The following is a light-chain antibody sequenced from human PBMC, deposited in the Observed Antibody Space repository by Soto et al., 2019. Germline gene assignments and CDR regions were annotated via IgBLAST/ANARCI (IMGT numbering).Light chain of an antibody. V-gene: IGLV2-14*01. J-gene: IGLJ1*01. CDR2: EVT. Sequence: QSALTQPASVSASPGQSITISCTGTSSDVGTYDDVSWYRQHPGKGPKLLIYEVTNRPSGVSNRFSGSKSGNTASLTISGLQAEDEADYYCSSYTISSTYVFGSGTKLPVL. CDR3: SSYTISSTYV. CDR1: SSDVGTYDD.